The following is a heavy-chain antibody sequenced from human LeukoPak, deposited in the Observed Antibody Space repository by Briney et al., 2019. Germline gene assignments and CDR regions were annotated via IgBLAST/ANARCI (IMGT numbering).Heavy chain of an antibody. CDR2: IDPSDSET. D-gene: IGHD5-18*01. J-gene: IGHJ4*02. CDR1: GYSFPSYW. CDR3: ARQTAMARSGDY. V-gene: IGHV5-51*01. Sequence: TGESLKISCKASGYSFPSYWIGWVRQMPGKGLEWMGIIDPSDSETRYTPSFQGQVTISVDKSLTTADLQWNSLKASDTAMYYCARQTAMARSGDYWGQGTLVTVSS.